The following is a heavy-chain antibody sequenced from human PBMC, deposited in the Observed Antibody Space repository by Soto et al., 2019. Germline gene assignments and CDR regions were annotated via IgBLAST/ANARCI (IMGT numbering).Heavy chain of an antibody. CDR3: ARVVVVAATHWFDP. CDR1: GASISSYF. J-gene: IGHJ5*02. D-gene: IGHD2-15*01. CDR2: LYYSGST. Sequence: PSETLSLTCTVFGASISSYFGSWIRQPPGKGLEWIVFLYYSGSTNYNPSLKRRATISVDTSKNHFSLKLSSVTAADTAVYYCARVVVVAATHWFDPWGQGTLVTVSS. V-gene: IGHV4-59*01.